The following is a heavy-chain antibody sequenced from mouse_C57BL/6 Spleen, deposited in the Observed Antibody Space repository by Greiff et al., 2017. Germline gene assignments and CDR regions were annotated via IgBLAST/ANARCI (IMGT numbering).Heavy chain of an antibody. Sequence: QVQLQQPGAELVKPGASVKLSCKASGYTFTSYWMQWVKQRPGQGLEWIGEIDPSDSYTNYNQKFKGKATLTVDTSSSTAYMQLRSLTSEDSAVYYCSNWDGYAYWGQGTLVTVSA. CDR3: SNWDGYAY. D-gene: IGHD4-1*01. CDR2: IDPSDSYT. J-gene: IGHJ3*01. CDR1: GYTFTSYW. V-gene: IGHV1-50*01.